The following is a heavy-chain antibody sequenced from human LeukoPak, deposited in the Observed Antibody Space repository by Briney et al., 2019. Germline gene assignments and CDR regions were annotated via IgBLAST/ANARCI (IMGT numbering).Heavy chain of an antibody. J-gene: IGHJ6*02. CDR1: GLTVSSNY. CDR2: IYSGGST. CDR3: ARDFYPKGAYYYYGMDV. D-gene: IGHD2/OR15-2a*01. V-gene: IGHV3-66*01. Sequence: GRSLTLSWAASGLTVSSNYMSWVSQARGKWLEWLSFIYSGGSTYYADSAKGRFTISRDNSKNTLYLQMNSLRAEDTAVYYCARDFYPKGAYYYYGMDVWGQGTTVTVSS.